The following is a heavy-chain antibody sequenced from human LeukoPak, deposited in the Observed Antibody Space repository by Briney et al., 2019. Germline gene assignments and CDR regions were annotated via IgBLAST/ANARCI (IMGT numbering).Heavy chain of an antibody. CDR2: SIPIFGTA. CDR1: GYTVTSYG. J-gene: IGHJ5*02. Sequence: SVKVSCKASGYTVTSYGICWVRQAPGQWLEWMGGSIPIFGTANYAQKFQGRVTITADKSTSTAYMELSSLRSEDTAVYYCARADSSGYYLENWFDPWGQGTLVTVSS. V-gene: IGHV1-69*06. D-gene: IGHD3-22*01. CDR3: ARADSSGYYLENWFDP.